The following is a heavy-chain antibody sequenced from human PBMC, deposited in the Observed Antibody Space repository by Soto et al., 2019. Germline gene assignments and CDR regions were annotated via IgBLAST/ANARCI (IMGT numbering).Heavy chain of an antibody. CDR1: GFTVSSNY. Sequence: EVQLVETGGGLIQPGGSLRRSCAASGFTVSSNYMSWVRQAPGKGLEWVSVIYSGGSTYYADSVKGRFTISRDNSKNTLYLQMNSLRAEDTDVYYCALATRDYFDYWGQGTLVTVSS. V-gene: IGHV3-53*02. J-gene: IGHJ4*02. CDR3: ALATRDYFDY. D-gene: IGHD5-12*01. CDR2: IYSGGST.